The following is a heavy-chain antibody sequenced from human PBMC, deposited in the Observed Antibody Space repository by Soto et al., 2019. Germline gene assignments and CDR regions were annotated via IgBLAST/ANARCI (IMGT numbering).Heavy chain of an antibody. Sequence: EVQLVESGGGLVQPGGSLRLSCAASGFTFSGSWMTWVRQAPGKGLEWGANINKDGSNTYYVDSVKGRFTISRDNAKNSLFLQMNSLRVEDTAVYFCARDLGCSINCWGAFDIWCQGTMVTVSS. J-gene: IGHJ3*02. CDR3: ARDLGCSINCWGAFDI. CDR2: INKDGSNT. V-gene: IGHV3-7*01. D-gene: IGHD2-2*01. CDR1: GFTFSGSW.